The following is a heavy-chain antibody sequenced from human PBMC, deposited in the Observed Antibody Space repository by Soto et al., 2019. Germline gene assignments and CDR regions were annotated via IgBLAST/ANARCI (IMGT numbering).Heavy chain of an antibody. Sequence: SGTLSLTCTASGDSISSGDYYWSWIRQPPGKGLEWIGYIYYSGSTYYNPSLTSRVTMSVDTSKNQFSLKLNSVTAADTAVYYCVRGYNWNYGRGAGSQLFDYWGHGILVTVSS. CDR3: VRGYNWNYGRGAGSQLFDY. V-gene: IGHV4-30-4*01. CDR2: IYYSGST. J-gene: IGHJ4*01. D-gene: IGHD1-7*01. CDR1: GDSISSGDYY.